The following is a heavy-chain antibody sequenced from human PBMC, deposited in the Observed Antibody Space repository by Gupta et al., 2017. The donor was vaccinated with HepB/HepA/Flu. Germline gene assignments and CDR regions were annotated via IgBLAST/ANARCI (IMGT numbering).Heavy chain of an antibody. D-gene: IGHD2-8*02. Sequence: EVQLLESGGGLVQPGGSLRLSCAASGFTFSSYGMSWVRQAPGKGLEWLSSISGSGGTTYYADSVKGRFTISRDNPKDTLYLQMNSLRVDDTAVYSCAKRIPGTGQGWNYWGQGTLVSVSS. J-gene: IGHJ4*02. CDR3: AKRIPGTGQGWNY. CDR2: ISGSGGTT. CDR1: GFTFSSYG. V-gene: IGHV3-23*01.